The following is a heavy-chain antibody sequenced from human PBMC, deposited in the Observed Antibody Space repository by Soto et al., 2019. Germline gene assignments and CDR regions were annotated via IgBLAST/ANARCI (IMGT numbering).Heavy chain of an antibody. V-gene: IGHV4-30-2*01. CDR3: AREWEQNWFDP. J-gene: IGHJ5*02. CDR1: GGSISSGGYS. Sequence: PSETLSLTCAVSGGSISSGGYSWSWIRQPPGKGLEWIGYIYHSGSTYYNPSLKSRVTILVDRSKNQFSLKLSSVTAADTAVYYCAREWEQNWFDPWGQGTLVTVSS. CDR2: IYHSGST. D-gene: IGHD1-26*01.